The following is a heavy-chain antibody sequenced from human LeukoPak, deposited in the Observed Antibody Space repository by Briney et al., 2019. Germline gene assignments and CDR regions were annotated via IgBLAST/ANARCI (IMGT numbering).Heavy chain of an antibody. J-gene: IGHJ4*02. D-gene: IGHD2-8*02. CDR2: INHSGST. V-gene: IGHV4-34*01. CDR3: ARSNGLVVASSQYYFDY. Sequence: SETLSLTCAVYGGSFSGYYWSWIRQPPGKGLEWIGEINHSGSTNYNPSLKSRVTISVDTSKNQFSLKLSSVTAADTAVYYCARSNGLVVASSQYYFDYWGQGTLVTVSS. CDR1: GGSFSGYY.